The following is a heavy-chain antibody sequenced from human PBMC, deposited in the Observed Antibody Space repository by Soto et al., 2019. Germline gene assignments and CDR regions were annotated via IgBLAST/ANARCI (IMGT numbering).Heavy chain of an antibody. J-gene: IGHJ6*02. V-gene: IGHV1-46*01. CDR3: ARDHFIAEGGMDV. CDR1: GYTFTSYY. Sequence: QVQLVQSGAEVKKPGASVKVSCKASGYTFTSYYMHWVRQAPGQGLEWMGIINPSGGSTSYAQKGQGRVTMTRDTSTSTVYMELSSLRSEDTAVYYCARDHFIAEGGMDVWGQGTTVTVSS. CDR2: INPSGGST. D-gene: IGHD3-3*02.